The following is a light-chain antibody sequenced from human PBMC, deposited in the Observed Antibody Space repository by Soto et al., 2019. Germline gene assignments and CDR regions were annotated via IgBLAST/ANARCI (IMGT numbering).Light chain of an antibody. V-gene: IGKV1-39*01. CDR1: QTISNY. J-gene: IGKJ5*01. CDR2: AAS. Sequence: DIQMTQSPSSLYASLGDRVTITCRASQTISNYLNWYQQKSGRAPELLVYAASNLQSGVPSRFTGSGSGTHFTLTISGLEPADFATYFCQQSYNTPITFGQGTRLEI. CDR3: QQSYNTPIT.